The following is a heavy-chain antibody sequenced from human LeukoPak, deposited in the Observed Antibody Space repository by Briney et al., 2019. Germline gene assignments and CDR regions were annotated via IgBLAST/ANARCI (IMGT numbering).Heavy chain of an antibody. V-gene: IGHV3-33*01. Sequence: GGSLRLSCAASGFTFSSYGMHWVRQAPGKGLEWVAVIWYDGSNKYYADSVKGRFTISRDNSKNTLYLQMNSLRAEDTAVYYCARDRLTLAYSSGWTDAFDIWGQGTMVTVSS. J-gene: IGHJ3*02. CDR1: GFTFSSYG. CDR2: IWYDGSNK. CDR3: ARDRLTLAYSSGWTDAFDI. D-gene: IGHD6-25*01.